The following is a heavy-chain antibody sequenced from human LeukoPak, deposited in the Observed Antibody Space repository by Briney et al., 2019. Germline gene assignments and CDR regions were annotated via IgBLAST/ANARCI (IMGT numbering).Heavy chain of an antibody. J-gene: IGHJ5*02. CDR1: GFTFDDYA. CDR3: AKGRGSGWSYNGFDT. Sequence: GGSLRLSCAASGFTFDDYAMHWVRQAPGKGLEYVSGIGWNSGSIGYADSVKGRFTISRDNAKNTLYLQMNSLRAEDTALYYCAKGRGSGWSYNGFDTWGQGPLVTVSS. V-gene: IGHV3-9*01. D-gene: IGHD6-19*01. CDR2: IGWNSGSI.